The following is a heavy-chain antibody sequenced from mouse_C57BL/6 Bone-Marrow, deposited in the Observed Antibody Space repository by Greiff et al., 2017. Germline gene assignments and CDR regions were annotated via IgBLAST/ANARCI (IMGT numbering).Heavy chain of an antibody. J-gene: IGHJ2*01. V-gene: IGHV1-15*01. D-gene: IGHD1-1*01. Sequence: VKLQQSGAELVRPGASVTLSCKASGYTFTDYEMHWVKQTPVHGLEWIGAIDPETGGTAYNQKFKGKAILTTDKSSSTAYMELCSLTSEDSAVYYYTRDYGSSYFDYWGQGTTLTVSS. CDR3: TRDYGSSYFDY. CDR2: IDPETGGT. CDR1: GYTFTDYE.